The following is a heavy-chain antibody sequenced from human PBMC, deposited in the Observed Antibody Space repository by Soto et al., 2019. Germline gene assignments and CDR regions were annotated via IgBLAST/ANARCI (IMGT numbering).Heavy chain of an antibody. CDR3: TATFDSGSYDFGGHPW. CDR2: IVLGRGKT. J-gene: IGHJ4*02. V-gene: IGHV1-58*02. CDR1: GFPFSSSA. Sequence: SVKVSCTASGFPFSSSAIQWVRQARGQPLDRIAWIVLGRGKTDYTHNLQARVTITRDKSTSTAYMELSGLRSEDTAVYYCTATFDSGSYDFGGHPWWGQGTLVTVSS. D-gene: IGHD2-21*01.